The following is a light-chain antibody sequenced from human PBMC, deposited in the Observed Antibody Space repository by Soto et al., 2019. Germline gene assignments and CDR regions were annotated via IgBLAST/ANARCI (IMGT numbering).Light chain of an antibody. CDR1: SSDVGGYNY. Sequence: QSVLTQPASVSGSPGQSITISCTGTSSDVGGYNYVSWYQQHPGKAPKLMICDVSDRPSGVSNRFSGSKSGNTASLTISGLQAEDEADYYCSSYTRGSTPVLFGGGTQLTVL. CDR3: SSYTRGSTPVL. V-gene: IGLV2-14*01. CDR2: DVS. J-gene: IGLJ2*01.